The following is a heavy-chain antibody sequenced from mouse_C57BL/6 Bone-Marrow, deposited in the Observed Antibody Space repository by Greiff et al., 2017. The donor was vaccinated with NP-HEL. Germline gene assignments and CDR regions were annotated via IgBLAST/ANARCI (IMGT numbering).Heavy chain of an antibody. CDR3: ARYYGSSYYFND. D-gene: IGHD1-1*01. V-gene: IGHV1-80*01. CDR1: GYAFSSYW. CDR2: IYPEDGDT. Sequence: VQLQQSGAELVKPGASVKISCKASGYAFSSYWMNWVKQRPRKGLEWIGQIYPEDGDTNYNGKFKGKATLTADKSSSTAYMQLSSRTSEDTSVYFCARYYGSSYYFNDWGQGTTLTVSS. J-gene: IGHJ2*01.